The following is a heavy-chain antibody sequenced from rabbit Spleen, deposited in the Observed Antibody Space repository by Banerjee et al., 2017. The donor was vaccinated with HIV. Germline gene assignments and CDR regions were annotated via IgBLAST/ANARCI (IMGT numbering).Heavy chain of an antibody. CDR1: GVSLSDKDV. CDR3: ARDLVAVIGWNFNL. CDR2: IDTGDGDT. Sequence: QEQLVESGGGLVQPEGSLTLTCKASGVSLSDKDVMCWVRQAPGKGLEWIACIDTGDGDTYFANWAKGRFTISKPSSTTVTLQMTSLTAADTATYFCARDLVAVIGWNFNLWGPGTLVTVS. J-gene: IGHJ4*01. D-gene: IGHD1-1*01. V-gene: IGHV1S45*01.